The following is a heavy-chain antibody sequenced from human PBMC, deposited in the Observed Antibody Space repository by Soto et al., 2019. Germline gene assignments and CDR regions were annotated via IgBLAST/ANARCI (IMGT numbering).Heavy chain of an antibody. J-gene: IGHJ5*02. D-gene: IGHD2-21*01. V-gene: IGHV4-39*01. CDR3: ARQPTTGDTDLWFDP. CDR2: IFYSGST. CDR1: GGSISTSRSY. Sequence: SETLSLPCSVSGGSISTSRSYWAWIRQPPGKGLEWLANIFYSGSTFYNPSLASRVSVSVDTSKNEFSLKLRSVTAADTAVYYCARQPTTGDTDLWFDPWGQGTLVTVSS.